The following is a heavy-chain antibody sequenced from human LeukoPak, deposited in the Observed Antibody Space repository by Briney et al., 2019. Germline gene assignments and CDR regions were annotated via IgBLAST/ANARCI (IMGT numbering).Heavy chain of an antibody. CDR3: ATDNIVDYGSGLDY. CDR1: GYTFTSYG. D-gene: IGHD3-10*01. J-gene: IGHJ4*02. Sequence: ASVKVSCKASGYTFTSYGISWVRQAPGQGLEWMGWISAYNGNTNYAQKLQGRVTMTEDTSTDTAYMELSSLRSEDTAVYYCATDNIVDYGSGLDYWGQGTLVTVSS. V-gene: IGHV1-18*01. CDR2: ISAYNGNT.